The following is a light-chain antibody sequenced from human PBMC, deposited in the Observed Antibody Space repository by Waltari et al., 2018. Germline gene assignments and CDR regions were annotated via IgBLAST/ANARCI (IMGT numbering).Light chain of an antibody. CDR1: QSVSSN. Sequence: EIVMTQSPATLSVSPGERATLSCRASQSVSSNLAWYQQKPGQAPRLLIYGASNRATGIPARFSGSGSGTEFTLTISSLQSEDFAVYYCQHYNNWPPLFSFGPGTKVDIK. CDR3: QHYNNWPPLFS. CDR2: GAS. V-gene: IGKV3-15*01. J-gene: IGKJ3*01.